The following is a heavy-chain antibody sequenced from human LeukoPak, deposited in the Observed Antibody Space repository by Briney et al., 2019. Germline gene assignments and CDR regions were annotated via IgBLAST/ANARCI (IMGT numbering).Heavy chain of an antibody. Sequence: SDTLSLTCAVYGGSFSNYYWSWIRQSPGKGLEWIGEINDSGTINYNPSLMSRVTISVDKSKNQFSLKLSSATAADTAVYYCARRWNYGRNYYIDVWGKGATVSVSS. CDR1: GGSFSNYY. J-gene: IGHJ6*03. V-gene: IGHV4-34*01. CDR3: ARRWNYGRNYYIDV. D-gene: IGHD1-7*01. CDR2: INDSGTI.